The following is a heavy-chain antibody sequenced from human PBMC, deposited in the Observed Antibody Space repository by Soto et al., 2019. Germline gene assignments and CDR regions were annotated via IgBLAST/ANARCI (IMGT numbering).Heavy chain of an antibody. CDR1: GFTFSSYW. V-gene: IGHV3-7*01. CDR3: ARGGEGPFDP. J-gene: IGHJ5*02. Sequence: LRLSCAASGFTFSSYWMSWVRQAPGKGPEWVANIEEDGSEKYYVDSVKGRFTISRDNVKNSVYLQMNSLRAEDTGVYYCARGGEGPFDPWGQGTLVTVSS. CDR2: IEEDGSEK.